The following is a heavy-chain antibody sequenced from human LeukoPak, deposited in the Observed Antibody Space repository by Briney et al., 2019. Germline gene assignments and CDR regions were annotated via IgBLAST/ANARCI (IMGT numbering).Heavy chain of an antibody. Sequence: SGPTLVKPPQTLTLTCTFSGFSLSTSGVGVGWIRQPPGKALEWLALIYWNDDKRYSPSLKSRLTITKDTSKNQVVLTMTNMDPVDTATYCCAHRPVNYYGSGSPGAWFDPWGQGTLVTVSS. D-gene: IGHD3-10*01. V-gene: IGHV2-5*01. CDR3: AHRPVNYYGSGSPGAWFDP. J-gene: IGHJ5*02. CDR2: IYWNDDK. CDR1: GFSLSTSGVG.